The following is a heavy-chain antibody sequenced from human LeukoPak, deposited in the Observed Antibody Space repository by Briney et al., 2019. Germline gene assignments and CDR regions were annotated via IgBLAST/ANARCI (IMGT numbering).Heavy chain of an antibody. J-gene: IGHJ5*02. V-gene: IGHV4-38-2*02. D-gene: IGHD6-13*01. Sequence: PSETLSLTCTVSDYSISSGYYWGWIRQPPGKGLEWIGSIYHNGVTYSNASLRSRLSISVDTSKNQFSLRLSSVTAADTAVYYCARGGYSSSWYSDGWFDPWGQGTLVTVSS. CDR2: IYHNGVT. CDR3: ARGGYSSSWYSDGWFDP. CDR1: DYSISSGYY.